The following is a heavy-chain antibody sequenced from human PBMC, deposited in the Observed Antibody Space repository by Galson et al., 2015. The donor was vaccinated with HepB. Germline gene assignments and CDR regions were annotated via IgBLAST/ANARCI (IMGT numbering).Heavy chain of an antibody. CDR3: ARESPRYSSSWWRGYYFDY. CDR2: INPNSGGT. J-gene: IGHJ4*02. Sequence: SVKVSCKASGYTFTGYYMHWVRQAPGQGLEWMGWINPNSGGTNYAQKFQGWVTMTRDTSISTAYMELSRLRSDDTAVYYCARESPRYSSSWWRGYYFDYWGQGTLVTVSS. CDR1: GYTFTGYY. V-gene: IGHV1-2*04. D-gene: IGHD6-13*01.